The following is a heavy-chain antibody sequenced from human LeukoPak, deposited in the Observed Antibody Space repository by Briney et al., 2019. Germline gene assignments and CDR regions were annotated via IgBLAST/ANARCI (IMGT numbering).Heavy chain of an antibody. CDR2: INPNSGGT. CDR3: ARAPKGPGGQWPLPDY. V-gene: IGHV1-2*02. J-gene: IGHJ4*02. D-gene: IGHD6-19*01. Sequence: ASVKVSCKASGYTFTGYYMHWVRQAPGQGLEWMGWINPNSGGTNYAQKFQGRVTMTRDTSISTAYMELSRLRSDDTAVYYCARAPKGPGGQWPLPDYWGQGTLVTVS. CDR1: GYTFTGYY.